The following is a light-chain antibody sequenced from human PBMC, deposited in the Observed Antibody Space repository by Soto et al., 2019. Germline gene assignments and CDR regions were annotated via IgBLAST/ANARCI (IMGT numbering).Light chain of an antibody. J-gene: IGLJ1*01. CDR1: SSDVGGYNY. V-gene: IGLV2-8*01. CDR2: EVS. Sequence: QSALTQPPSASGSPGQSVTISCTGTSSDVGGYNYVSWYQQHPGKAPKLMIYEVSKRPSGVPDRYSGSKSGNTASLTVSGLEAEDEADYYCCSYAGINYFALFGTGTKVTVL. CDR3: CSYAGINYFAL.